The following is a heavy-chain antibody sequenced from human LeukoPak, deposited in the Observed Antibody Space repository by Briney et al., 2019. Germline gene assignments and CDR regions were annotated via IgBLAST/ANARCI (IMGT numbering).Heavy chain of an antibody. CDR2: IKRDGSQK. CDR1: GFTFSSYA. J-gene: IGHJ5*02. D-gene: IGHD1-1*01. V-gene: IGHV3-7*01. Sequence: PGGSLRLSCAASGFTFSSYAMSWVRQAPGKGLEWVAHIKRDGSQKYYLDSVKGRFTISRDNAKNSLYLQMNSLRVEDTAVYYYARLGLEVGGPNWFDPWGQGTLVTVSS. CDR3: ARLGLEVGGPNWFDP.